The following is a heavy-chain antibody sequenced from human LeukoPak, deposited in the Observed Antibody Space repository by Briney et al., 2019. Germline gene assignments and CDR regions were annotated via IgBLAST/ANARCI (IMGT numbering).Heavy chain of an antibody. CDR3: ARDKYNWNDEARWFDP. CDR1: GYTFTSYG. J-gene: IGHJ5*02. CDR2: ISAYNGNT. D-gene: IGHD1-1*01. V-gene: IGHV1-18*01. Sequence: GASVKVSCKASGYTFTSYGISWVRQAPGQGLEWMGWISAYNGNTNYAQKLQGRVTVTTDTSTSTAYMELRSLRSDDTAVYYCARDKYNWNDEARWFDPWGQGTLVTVSS.